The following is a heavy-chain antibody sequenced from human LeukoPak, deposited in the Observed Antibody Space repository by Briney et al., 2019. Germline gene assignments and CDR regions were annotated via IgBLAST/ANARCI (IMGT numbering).Heavy chain of an antibody. D-gene: IGHD1-14*01. Sequence: SETLSLTCTVPGGSISNYYRNWIRQPAGKGLEWIGRIYTSGSTNYNPSLKSRVTMSVDTSKNQFSLNLSSVTAADTAAYYCARGGTAGLADWGLGTLVTVSS. CDR1: GGSISNYY. CDR2: IYTSGST. CDR3: ARGGTAGLAD. V-gene: IGHV4-4*07. J-gene: IGHJ4*02.